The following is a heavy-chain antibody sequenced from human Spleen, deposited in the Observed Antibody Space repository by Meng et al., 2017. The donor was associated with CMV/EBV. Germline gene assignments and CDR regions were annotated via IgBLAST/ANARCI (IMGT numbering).Heavy chain of an antibody. CDR1: GGSISSSSYY. CDR3: ARLGGNVVVTHVDN. J-gene: IGHJ4*02. D-gene: IGHD2-21*02. Sequence: SETLSLTCTVSGGSISSSSYYWGWIRQSPGKGLEWIGSVVYSGSTYYNPSLKSRVTISVDTSKNHFSLRVGSVTAADTATYYCARLGGNVVVTHVDNWGQGILVTVSS. V-gene: IGHV4-39*02. CDR2: VVYSGST.